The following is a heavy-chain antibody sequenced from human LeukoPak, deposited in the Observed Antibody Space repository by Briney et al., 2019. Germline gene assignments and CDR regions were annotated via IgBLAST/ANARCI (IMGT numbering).Heavy chain of an antibody. CDR3: ARDDSSSGWYGGVDY. J-gene: IGHJ4*02. CDR1: GYTFTSYY. Sequence: GASVKVSCKASGYTFTSYYMHWVRQAPGQGLEWVGIINPSGGSTSYAQKFQGRVTMTRDTSTSTVYMELSSLRSEDTAVYYCARDDSSSGWYGGVDYWGQGTLVTVSS. CDR2: INPSGGST. D-gene: IGHD6-19*01. V-gene: IGHV1-46*01.